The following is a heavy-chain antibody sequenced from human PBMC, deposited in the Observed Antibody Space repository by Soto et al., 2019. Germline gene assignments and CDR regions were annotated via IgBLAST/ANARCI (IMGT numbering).Heavy chain of an antibody. CDR1: GYTFTSYG. CDR3: ARDAEQLVGSYYYYGMDF. J-gene: IGHJ6*02. V-gene: IGHV1-18*01. Sequence: GASVKVSCKASGYTFTSYGISWVRQAPGQGLEWMGWISAYNGNTNYAQKLQGRVTMTTDTSTSTAYMELRSLRSDDTAVYYCARDAEQLVGSYYYYGMDFWGQGTTVTVSS. D-gene: IGHD6-6*01. CDR2: ISAYNGNT.